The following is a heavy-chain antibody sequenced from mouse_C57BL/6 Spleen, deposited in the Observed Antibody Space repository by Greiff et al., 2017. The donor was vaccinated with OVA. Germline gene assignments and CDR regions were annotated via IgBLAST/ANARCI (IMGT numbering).Heavy chain of an antibody. D-gene: IGHD2-2*01. CDR2: IDPSDSYT. Sequence: QVQLQQPGAELVMPGASVKLSCKASGYTFTSYWMHWVKQRPGQGLEWIGEIDPSDSYTNYNQKFKGKSTLTVDKSSSTAYMQLSSLTSEDSAVYYCARYNGYDVAAMDYWGQGTSVTVSS. CDR3: ARYNGYDVAAMDY. J-gene: IGHJ4*01. V-gene: IGHV1-69*01. CDR1: GYTFTSYW.